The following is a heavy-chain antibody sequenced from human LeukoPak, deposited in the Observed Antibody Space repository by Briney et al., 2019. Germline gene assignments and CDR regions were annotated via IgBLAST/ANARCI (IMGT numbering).Heavy chain of an antibody. J-gene: IGHJ4*02. CDR1: GYRFTDYY. CDR2: INPNDGTT. Sequence: ASVKVSCKASGYRFTDYYVHWVRQAPGRGLEWMAWINPNDGTTNYAQKFQRRVTMITDTSISTAYMELSNLRSDDTAVYYCARTSDYYNYYFDYWGQGTPVTVSS. CDR3: ARTSDYYNYYFDY. V-gene: IGHV1-2*02. D-gene: IGHD4-11*01.